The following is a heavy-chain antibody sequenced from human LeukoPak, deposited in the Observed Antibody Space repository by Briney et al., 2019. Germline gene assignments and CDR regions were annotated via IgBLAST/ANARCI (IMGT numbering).Heavy chain of an antibody. CDR1: GFTVIGNY. D-gene: IGHD3-16*01. V-gene: IGHV3-66*02. J-gene: IGHJ4*02. CDR3: AGRRVLDASFYY. CDR2: IYNSDNT. Sequence: GGSLRLSCAASGFTVIGNYMSWVRQAPGKGLEWVSVIYNSDNTYYIDSVKGRFTISRDNSKKTLYLQMNSLRAEDTAVYYCAGRRVLDASFYYWGQGTLVTVSS.